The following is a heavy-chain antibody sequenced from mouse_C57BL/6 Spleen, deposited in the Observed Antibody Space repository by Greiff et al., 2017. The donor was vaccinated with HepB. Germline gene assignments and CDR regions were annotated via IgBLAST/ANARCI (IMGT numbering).Heavy chain of an antibody. CDR2: ISSGGDYI. D-gene: IGHD4-1*01. V-gene: IGHV5-9-1*02. Sequence: EVKVVESGEGLVKPGGSLKLSCAASGFTFSSYAMSWVRQTPEKRLEWVAYISSGGDYIYYADTVKGRFTISRDNARNTLYLQMSSLKSEDTAMYYCTRKTGTGFDYWGQGTTLTVSS. CDR1: GFTFSSYA. J-gene: IGHJ2*01. CDR3: TRKTGTGFDY.